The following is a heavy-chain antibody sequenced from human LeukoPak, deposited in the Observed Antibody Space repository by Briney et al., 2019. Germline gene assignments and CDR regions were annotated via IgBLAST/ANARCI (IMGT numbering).Heavy chain of an antibody. V-gene: IGHV4-59*04. Sequence: GSLRLSCAASGFTISTYWMSWIRQAPGKGLEWIGTIYYSGSTYYNPSLKSRVTMSIDASKNQFSLNLSSVTAADTAVYYCAILSSTVVRAYGGQGTLVTVSS. CDR1: GFTISTYW. D-gene: IGHD3-10*01. J-gene: IGHJ4*02. CDR3: AILSSTVVRAY. CDR2: IYYSGST.